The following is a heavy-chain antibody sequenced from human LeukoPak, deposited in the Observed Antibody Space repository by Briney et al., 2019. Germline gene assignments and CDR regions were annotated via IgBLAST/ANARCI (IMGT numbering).Heavy chain of an antibody. J-gene: IGHJ5*02. CDR2: IYYSGST. CDR3: ARGKAKSSSSWQSNWFDP. CDR1: GNSISSGDNY. D-gene: IGHD6-13*01. Sequence: SETLSLTCTVSGNSISSGDNYWSWIRQPAGKGLEWIGSIYYSGSTYYNPSLKSRVTISVDTSRNQFSLKLSSVTAADTAVYYCARGKAKSSSSWQSNWFDPWGQGTLVTVSS. V-gene: IGHV4-39*07.